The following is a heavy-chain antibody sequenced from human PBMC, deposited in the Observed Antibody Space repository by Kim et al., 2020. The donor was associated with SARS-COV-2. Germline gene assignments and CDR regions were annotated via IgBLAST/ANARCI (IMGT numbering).Heavy chain of an antibody. Sequence: GGSLRLSCAASGFTFSSYEMNWVRQAPGKGLEWASYISSSGSTIYYADSVKGRFTISRDNAKNSLYLQMNSLRAEDTAVYYCARGNEMADYNWFDPWGQGTLITVSS. CDR3: ARGNEMADYNWFDP. V-gene: IGHV3-48*03. CDR2: ISSSGSTI. D-gene: IGHD1-1*01. J-gene: IGHJ5*02. CDR1: GFTFSSYE.